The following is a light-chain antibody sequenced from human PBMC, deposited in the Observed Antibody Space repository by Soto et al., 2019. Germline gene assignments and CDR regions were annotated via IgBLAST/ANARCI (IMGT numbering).Light chain of an antibody. CDR2: EVD. J-gene: IGLJ3*02. CDR3: TSYTSSSTVV. CDR1: SSDVGGYNY. V-gene: IGLV2-14*01. Sequence: QSVLTQPASVSGSPGQSITISCIGTSSDVGGYNYVSWYQQHPGKAPKLMIYEVDNRPSGVSYRFSGSKSDNTASLTISGLQAEDEADYYCTSYTSSSTVVFGGGTKLTVL.